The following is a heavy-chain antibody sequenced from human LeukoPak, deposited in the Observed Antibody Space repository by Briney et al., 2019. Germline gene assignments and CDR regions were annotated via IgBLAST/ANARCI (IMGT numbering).Heavy chain of an antibody. Sequence: GGSLRLSCAAPGFTVSSNYMSWVRQAPGKGLEWASVIYSGGSTYYADSVKGRFTISRDNSKNTLYLQMNSPRAEDTAVYYCASRYCSGGSCYLVHYYYGMDVWGKGTTVTVSS. CDR3: ASRYCSGGSCYLVHYYYGMDV. CDR1: GFTVSSNY. CDR2: IYSGGST. V-gene: IGHV3-53*01. J-gene: IGHJ6*04. D-gene: IGHD2-15*01.